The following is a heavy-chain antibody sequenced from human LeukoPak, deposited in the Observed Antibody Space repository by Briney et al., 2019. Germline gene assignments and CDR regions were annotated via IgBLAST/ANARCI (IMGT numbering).Heavy chain of an antibody. V-gene: IGHV4-34*01. CDR3: ARSPGESPGAIFGVVIISSGGAFDI. J-gene: IGHJ3*02. D-gene: IGHD3-3*01. CDR1: GGSFSGYY. Sequence: SETLSLTCAVYGGSFSGYYWSWIRQPPGKGLEWIGEINHSGSTNYNPSLKSRVTISVDTSKNQFSLKLSSVTAADTAVYYCARSPGESPGAIFGVVIISSGGAFDIWGQGTMVTVSS. CDR2: INHSGST.